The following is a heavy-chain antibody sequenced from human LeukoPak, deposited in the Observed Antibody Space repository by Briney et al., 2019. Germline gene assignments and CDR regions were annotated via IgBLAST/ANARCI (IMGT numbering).Heavy chain of an antibody. CDR1: GFTFSSYG. D-gene: IGHD3-10*01. J-gene: IGHJ4*02. V-gene: IGHV3-30*02. CDR2: IRYDGSNK. Sequence: GGSLRLSCAASGFTFSSYGMHWFRQAPGKGLEWVAFIRYDGSNKYYADSVKGRFTISRDNSKNTLYLQMNSLRAEDTAVYYCAKDCEVRGVPYWGQGTLVTVSS. CDR3: AKDCEVRGVPY.